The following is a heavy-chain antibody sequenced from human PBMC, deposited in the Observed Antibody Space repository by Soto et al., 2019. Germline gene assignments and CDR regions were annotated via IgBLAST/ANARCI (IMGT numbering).Heavy chain of an antibody. CDR1: GYTLTSYG. D-gene: IGHD5-18*01. Sequence: ASVKVACKASGYTLTSYGISWVRQAPGQGLEWMGWISAYNGNTNYAQKLQGRVTMTTDTFTSTAYMELRSLRDDDAGVYYCATVGYSYGEPVDYYYGMDVWRQGTTVTVSS. J-gene: IGHJ6*02. CDR2: ISAYNGNT. V-gene: IGHV1-18*01. CDR3: ATVGYSYGEPVDYYYGMDV.